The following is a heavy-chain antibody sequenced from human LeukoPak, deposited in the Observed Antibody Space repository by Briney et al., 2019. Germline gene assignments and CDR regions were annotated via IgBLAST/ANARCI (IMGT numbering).Heavy chain of an antibody. CDR3: ARDQFFDILTGYLGY. CDR1: GGSISSSSYY. J-gene: IGHJ4*02. D-gene: IGHD3-9*01. Sequence: SETLSLTCTVSGGSISSSSYYWGWIRQPPGKGLEWIGSIYYSGSTYYNPSLKSRVTISVDTSKNQFSLKLSSVTAADTAVYYCARDQFFDILTGYLGYWGQGTLVTVSS. CDR2: IYYSGST. V-gene: IGHV4-39*07.